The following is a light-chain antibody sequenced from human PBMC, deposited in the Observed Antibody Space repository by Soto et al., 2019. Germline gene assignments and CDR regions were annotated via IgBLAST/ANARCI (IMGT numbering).Light chain of an antibody. Sequence: DIQMTQSPSSLSASVGDRVTITCRASQSISSYLNWYQQKPGKAPKLLIYAASSLQSGVPSRFSGSGSGTDFTLTISGLQSEDFATYYCQQYYSYPFTFGQGTRLEI. CDR1: QSISSY. J-gene: IGKJ5*01. V-gene: IGKV1-39*01. CDR2: AAS. CDR3: QQYYSYPFT.